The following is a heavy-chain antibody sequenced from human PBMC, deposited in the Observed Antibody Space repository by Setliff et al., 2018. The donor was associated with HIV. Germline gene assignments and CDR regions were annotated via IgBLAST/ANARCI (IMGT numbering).Heavy chain of an antibody. V-gene: IGHV3-15*01. CDR1: GFTFSNAW. D-gene: IGHD3-10*01. Sequence: GGSLRLSCAASGFTFSNAWMSWVRQGPGKGLEWVGRIKSKADGGTTDYAASVKGRFTISRDDSKNTLYLQMNSLKIEDTAVYYCTTWDKGSVWFGELLVSPDVFDIWGQGTLVTVSS. CDR2: IKSKADGGTT. CDR3: TTWDKGSVWFGELLVSPDVFDI. J-gene: IGHJ3*02.